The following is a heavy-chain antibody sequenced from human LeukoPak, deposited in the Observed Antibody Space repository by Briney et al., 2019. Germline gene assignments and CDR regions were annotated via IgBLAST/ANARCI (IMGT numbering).Heavy chain of an antibody. D-gene: IGHD3-3*01. V-gene: IGHV3-7*01. CDR2: IKQDGSEQ. CDR1: GFTFTRYW. J-gene: IGHJ4*02. CDR3: ARVSRSGYYGEY. Sequence: GGSLRLSCAASGFTFTRYWMAWVRQAPGKGLEWVANIKQDGSEQYHVDSVRGRFTMSRDNTKNVVFLQMDSLRVEDTAVYYCARVSRSGYYGEYWGQGTTVTVSS.